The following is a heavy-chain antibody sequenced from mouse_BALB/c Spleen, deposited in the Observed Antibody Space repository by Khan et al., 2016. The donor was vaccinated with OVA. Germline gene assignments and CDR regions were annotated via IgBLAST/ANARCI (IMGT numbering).Heavy chain of an antibody. Sequence: EVQLQELGPGLVKPSQSLSLTCTVTGYSITSDYAWNWIRQFPGNNLEWMGYISYSGNTKYTPSLTSRISITRDTSKNQFFLQLNSVTIEDTATYYCARIKWGDFDYWGQGTTLTVSS. J-gene: IGHJ2*01. CDR3: ARIKWGDFDY. CDR2: ISYSGNT. V-gene: IGHV3-2*02. D-gene: IGHD1-3*01. CDR1: GYSITSDYA.